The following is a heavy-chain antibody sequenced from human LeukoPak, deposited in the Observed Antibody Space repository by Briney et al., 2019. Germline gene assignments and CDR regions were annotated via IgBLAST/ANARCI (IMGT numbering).Heavy chain of an antibody. CDR2: ISGSGGST. CDR3: AKDPAAPSPLDY. D-gene: IGHD6-6*01. Sequence: PGGSLRLSCAASGFTFSSYDKSWVRQAPGKGLEWVSAISGSGGSTYYANSVKGRFTISRDNSKNTLYLQMSSLRAEDTAVYYCAKDPAAPSPLDYWGQGTLVTVSS. V-gene: IGHV3-23*01. J-gene: IGHJ4*02. CDR1: GFTFSSYD.